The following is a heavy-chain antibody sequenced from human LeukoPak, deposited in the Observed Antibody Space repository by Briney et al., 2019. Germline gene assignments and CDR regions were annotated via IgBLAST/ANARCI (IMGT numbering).Heavy chain of an antibody. CDR1: GFTFSSYW. Sequence: GGSLRLSCAASGFTFSSYWMHWVRRAPGKGLVWVSRINTDGSSTTYADSVKGRFTISRDNAKNTLYLQMNSLSAEDTAVYYCARGYSSSYRIDYWGQGTLVTVSS. CDR2: INTDGSST. CDR3: ARGYSSSYRIDY. D-gene: IGHD6-6*01. V-gene: IGHV3-74*01. J-gene: IGHJ4*02.